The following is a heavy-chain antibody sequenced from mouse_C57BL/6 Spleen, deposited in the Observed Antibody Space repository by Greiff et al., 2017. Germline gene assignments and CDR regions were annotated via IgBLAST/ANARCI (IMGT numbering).Heavy chain of an antibody. D-gene: IGHD2-4*01. CDR1: GFNIKDYY. CDR2: IDPGDGDT. Sequence: EVQLQQSGAELVRPGASVKLSCTASGFNIKDYYMHWVKQRPEQGLEWIGRIDPGDGDTEYAPKFQGRATMTADTSSNTAYLQLSSLTSEDTAVYYCTDYDYDEGYFDVWGTGTTVTVSS. V-gene: IGHV14-1*01. CDR3: TDYDYDEGYFDV. J-gene: IGHJ1*03.